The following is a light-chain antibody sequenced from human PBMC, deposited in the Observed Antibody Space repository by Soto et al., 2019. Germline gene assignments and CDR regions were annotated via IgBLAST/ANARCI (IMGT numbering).Light chain of an antibody. Sequence: IQMTQSPSSVSASIGDRVTLTCRASQDVRTWLAWYQQKPGRAPKLLIHAASRLQSGVPSRFSGSGSGADFPLTISNLQPADLGTYYSQQANDIQLDFRPGTKGDIX. CDR3: QQANDIQLD. V-gene: IGKV1-12*01. J-gene: IGKJ3*01. CDR1: QDVRTW. CDR2: AAS.